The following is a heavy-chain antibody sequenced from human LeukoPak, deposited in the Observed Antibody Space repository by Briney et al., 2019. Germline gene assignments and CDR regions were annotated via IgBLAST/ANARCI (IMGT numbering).Heavy chain of an antibody. CDR2: IRGNGRST. J-gene: IGHJ4*02. Sequence: GGSLRLSCAASGFTFSSYAMSWVRHAPGKGLEWVSNIRGNGRSTYYADSVKGRFTISRDNSKNTLYLQMNSLRAEYTAVYYCAKRGETGYNEGFDYWGQGTLVTVSS. CDR1: GFTFSSYA. CDR3: AKRGETGYNEGFDY. V-gene: IGHV3-23*01. D-gene: IGHD5-24*01.